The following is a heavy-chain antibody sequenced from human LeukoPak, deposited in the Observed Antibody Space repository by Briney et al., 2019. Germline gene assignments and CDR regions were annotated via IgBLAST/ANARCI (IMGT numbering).Heavy chain of an antibody. Sequence: PSETLSLTCTVSGGSISSGGYYWSWIRQHPGKGLEWIGYIYYSGSTYYNPSLKSRVTISVDTSKNQFSQKLSSVSAADTAVYYCARGDYEGRGYFSNWGQGTLVTVSS. D-gene: IGHD2/OR15-2a*01. CDR2: IYYSGST. CDR3: ARGDYEGRGYFSN. V-gene: IGHV4-31*03. CDR1: GGSISSGGYY. J-gene: IGHJ4*02.